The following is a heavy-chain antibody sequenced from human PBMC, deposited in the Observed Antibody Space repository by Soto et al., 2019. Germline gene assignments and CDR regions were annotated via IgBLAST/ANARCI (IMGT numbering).Heavy chain of an antibody. CDR2: IYSGGST. CDR1: GFTVSSNY. CDR3: ARDRVESGYPEYFQH. V-gene: IGHV3-53*01. D-gene: IGHD3-22*01. J-gene: IGHJ1*01. Sequence: EVQLVESGGGLIQPGESLRLSCAASGFTVSSNYMSWVRQAPGKGLEWVSAIYSGGSTYYADSVKGRFNISRDNSKNTLYLQMNSLRAEDTAVYYCARDRVESGYPEYFQHWGQGTLVTVSS.